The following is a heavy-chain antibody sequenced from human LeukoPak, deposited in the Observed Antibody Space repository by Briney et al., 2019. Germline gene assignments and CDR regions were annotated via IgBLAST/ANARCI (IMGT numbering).Heavy chain of an antibody. V-gene: IGHV4-59*01. CDR1: GGSISSYY. CDR2: IYYSGST. D-gene: IGHD5-18*01. J-gene: IGHJ3*02. CDR3: ARDGYSYGYGAFDI. Sequence: SETLSLTCTVSGGSISSYYWSWIRQPPGKGQEWIGYIYYSGSTYYNPSLKSRVTISVDTSKNQFSLKLSSVTTADTAVYYCARDGYSYGYGAFDIWGQGTMVTVSS.